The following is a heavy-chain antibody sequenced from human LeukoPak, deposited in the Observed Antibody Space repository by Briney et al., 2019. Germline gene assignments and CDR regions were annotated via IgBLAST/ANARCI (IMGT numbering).Heavy chain of an antibody. V-gene: IGHV3-66*01. CDR3: ARDRSSGWYEGYAFDI. CDR2: IYSGGST. J-gene: IGHJ3*02. CDR1: GFTVSSNY. Sequence: GGSLRLSCAASGFTVSSNYMSWVRQAPGKGLEWVSVIYSGGSTYYADSVKGRFTISRDNSKNTLYLQMNSLRAEDTAVYYCARDRSSGWYEGYAFDIWGQGTMVTVSS. D-gene: IGHD6-13*01.